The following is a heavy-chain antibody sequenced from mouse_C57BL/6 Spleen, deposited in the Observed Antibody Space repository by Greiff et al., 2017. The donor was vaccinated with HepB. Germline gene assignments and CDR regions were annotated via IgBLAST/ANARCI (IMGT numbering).Heavy chain of an antibody. D-gene: IGHD1-1*01. Sequence: DVMLVESGGDLVKPGGSLKLSCAASGFTFSSYGMSWVRQTPDKRLEWVATISSGGSYTYYPDSVKGRFTISRDNAKNTLYLQMSSLKSEDTAMYYCARQGTTVVAHWYFDVWGTGTTVTVSS. V-gene: IGHV5-6*02. CDR2: ISSGGSYT. CDR1: GFTFSSYG. CDR3: ARQGTTVVAHWYFDV. J-gene: IGHJ1*03.